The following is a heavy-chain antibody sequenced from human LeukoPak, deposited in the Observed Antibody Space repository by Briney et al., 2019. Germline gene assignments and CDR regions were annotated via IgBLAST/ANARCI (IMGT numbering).Heavy chain of an antibody. J-gene: IGHJ4*02. D-gene: IGHD3-10*01. Sequence: PGRSLRLSCAASGFTFSSYAMHWVRQAPGKGLEWVAVISYDGSNKYYADSAKGRFTISRDNSKNTLYLQMNSLRAEDTAVYYCAREGQPRLPYYYGSGIYWGQGTLVTVSS. CDR3: AREGQPRLPYYYGSGIY. CDR2: ISYDGSNK. V-gene: IGHV3-30-3*01. CDR1: GFTFSSYA.